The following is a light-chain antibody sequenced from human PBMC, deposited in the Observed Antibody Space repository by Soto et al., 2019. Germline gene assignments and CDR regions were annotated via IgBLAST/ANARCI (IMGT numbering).Light chain of an antibody. CDR1: QSVPSNF. CDR2: GVS. V-gene: IGKV3-20*01. Sequence: PGERATLSCRASQSVPSNFLAWYQQKPGQAPILLIYGVSRRATGIPDRLSGSGSGTDFTLTISRLEPEDFAVYYCQQYDSSWTFGQGTKVEIK. CDR3: QQYDSSWT. J-gene: IGKJ1*01.